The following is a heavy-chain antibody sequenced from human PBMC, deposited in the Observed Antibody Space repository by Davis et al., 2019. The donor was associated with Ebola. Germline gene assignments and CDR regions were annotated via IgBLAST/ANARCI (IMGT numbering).Heavy chain of an antibody. V-gene: IGHV1-8*03. J-gene: IGHJ4*02. CDR3: ARGLLAAGYYVDH. D-gene: IGHD6-13*01. CDR2: MNPNSGNT. Sequence: ASVKVSCKASGYTFTSYDINWVRQATGQGLEWMGWMNPNSGNTGYAQKFQGRFTITRNTSISTAYMELSSLGSEDTAVYYCARGLLAAGYYVDHWGQGTLVTVSS. CDR1: GYTFTSYD.